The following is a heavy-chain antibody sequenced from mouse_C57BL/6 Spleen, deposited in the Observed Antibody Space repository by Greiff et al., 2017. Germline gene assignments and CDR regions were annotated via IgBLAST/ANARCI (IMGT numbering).Heavy chain of an antibody. Sequence: QVHVKQPGAELVRPGSSVKLSCKASGYTFTNYWMDWVKQRPGQGLEWIGNIYPSASETHYNQKFKGKATLTEDKSSSTAYMQLSSLTSEDSAVYYCARGPFLRSIDYWGQGTSVTVSS. V-gene: IGHV1-61*01. CDR2: IYPSASET. D-gene: IGHD1-1*01. CDR1: GYTFTNYW. CDR3: ARGPFLRSIDY. J-gene: IGHJ4*01.